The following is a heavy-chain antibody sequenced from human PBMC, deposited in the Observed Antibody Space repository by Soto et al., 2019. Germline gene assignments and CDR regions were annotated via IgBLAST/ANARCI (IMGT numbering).Heavy chain of an antibody. V-gene: IGHV3-15*01. CDR1: TFIFKNAW. J-gene: IGHJ4*01. D-gene: IGHD7-27*01. CDR2: IKTKTEGGKT. Sequence: EAQLVESGGDLVKPGGSLRLSCAASTFIFKNAWMSWVRQAPGKGLEWVGRIKTKTEGGKTDYAAPVKGRFAISRDNSQATMYLQMNSLITEDTAIYYCTAGLGRTDDDIWGHGTLVTVSS. CDR3: TAGLGRTDDDI.